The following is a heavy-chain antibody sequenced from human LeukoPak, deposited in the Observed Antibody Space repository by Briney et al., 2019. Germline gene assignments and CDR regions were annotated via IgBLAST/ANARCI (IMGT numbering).Heavy chain of an antibody. CDR2: INPNSGGT. Sequence: ASVKVSCKASGYTFTGYYMHWVRQAPGQGLEWMGWINPNSGGTNYAQKFQGRVTMTRDTSISTAYMELSRLRSDDTAVYYCARNDFWSGDNWFDPWGQGTLATVSS. V-gene: IGHV1-2*02. J-gene: IGHJ5*02. CDR1: GYTFTGYY. D-gene: IGHD3-3*01. CDR3: ARNDFWSGDNWFDP.